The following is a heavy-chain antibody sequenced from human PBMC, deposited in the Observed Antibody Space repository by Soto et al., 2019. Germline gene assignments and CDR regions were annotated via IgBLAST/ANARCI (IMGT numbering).Heavy chain of an antibody. Sequence: GESLKISCKASGYSFTTSWIGWVRQMSGKGLEWMGVIFPGDSDTRYSPSFQGQVTISADKSITSAYLKWSSLKASDTAMYYCAAGSDYGGAFLYCGQRSQVTVSS. CDR1: GYSFTTSW. J-gene: IGHJ4*02. D-gene: IGHD6-25*01. CDR2: IFPGDSDT. V-gene: IGHV5-51*01. CDR3: AAGSDYGGAFLY.